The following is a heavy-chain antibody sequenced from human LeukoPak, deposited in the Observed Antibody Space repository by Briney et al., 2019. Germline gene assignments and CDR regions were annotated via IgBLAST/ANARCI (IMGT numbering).Heavy chain of an antibody. J-gene: IGHJ4*02. V-gene: IGHV1-18*01. CDR3: AGDQLPTVTTSGFDY. D-gene: IGHD4-17*01. CDR2: ISAYNGNT. CDR1: GYIFTSYG. Sequence: ASVKVSCKASGYIFTSYGISWVRQAPGQGLEWMGWISAYNGNTNYAQKLQGRVTMTTDTSTSTAYMELRSLRSDDTAVYYCAGDQLPTVTTSGFDYWGQGTLVTVSS.